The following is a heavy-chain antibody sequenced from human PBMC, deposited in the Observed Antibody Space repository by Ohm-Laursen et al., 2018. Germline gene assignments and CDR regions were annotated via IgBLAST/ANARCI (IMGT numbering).Heavy chain of an antibody. Sequence: SDTLSLTCAVSSGSISSYYWSWIRQPPGKGLEWIGYIYYSGSTNYNPSLKSRVTISVDTSKNQFSLKLSSVTAADTAVYYCARERGNMDVWGQGTTVTVSS. CDR2: IYYSGST. V-gene: IGHV4-59*01. CDR3: ARERGNMDV. CDR1: SGSISSYY. J-gene: IGHJ6*02.